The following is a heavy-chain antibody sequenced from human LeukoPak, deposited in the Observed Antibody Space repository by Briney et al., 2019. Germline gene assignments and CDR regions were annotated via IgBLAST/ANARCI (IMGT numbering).Heavy chain of an antibody. V-gene: IGHV4-59*12. J-gene: IGHJ4*02. Sequence: SETLSLTCTVSGGSISSYYWSWIRQPPGKGLEWIGYIYYSGSTNYNPSLKSRVTISVDTSKNQFSLKLSSVTAADTAVYYCARDRILGPLVVWGQGTLVTVSS. D-gene: IGHD2-21*01. CDR2: IYYSGST. CDR1: GGSISSYY. CDR3: ARDRILGPLVV.